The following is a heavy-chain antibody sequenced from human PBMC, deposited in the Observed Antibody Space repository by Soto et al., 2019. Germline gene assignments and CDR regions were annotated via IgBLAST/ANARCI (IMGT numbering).Heavy chain of an antibody. CDR1: GFTFSNAW. Sequence: GGSLRLSCAASGFTFSNAWMSWVRQAPGKGLEWVGRIKSKTDGGTTDYAAPVKGRFTISRDDSKNTLYLQMNSLKTEDTAVYYCTTYSDYYGSGSYSYFDYWGQGTLVTVSS. V-gene: IGHV3-15*01. CDR2: IKSKTDGGTT. CDR3: TTYSDYYGSGSYSYFDY. J-gene: IGHJ4*02. D-gene: IGHD3-10*01.